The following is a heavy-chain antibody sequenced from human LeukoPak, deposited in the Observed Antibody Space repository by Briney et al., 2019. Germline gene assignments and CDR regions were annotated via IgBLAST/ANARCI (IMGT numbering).Heavy chain of an antibody. Sequence: SETLSLTCNVSGGSISSYYWSWIRQPPGKGLEWIGYIYYSGSTNYNPSLKSRVTISVDTSKNQFSLKLTSVTAADTAMYYCARMGPPLRGVRYYYYMDVWGKGTTVTVSS. CDR1: GGSISSYY. V-gene: IGHV4-59*01. CDR3: ARMGPPLRGVRYYYYMDV. D-gene: IGHD3-10*01. J-gene: IGHJ6*03. CDR2: IYYSGST.